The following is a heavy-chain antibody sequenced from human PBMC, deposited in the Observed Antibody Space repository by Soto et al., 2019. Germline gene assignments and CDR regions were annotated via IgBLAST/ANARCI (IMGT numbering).Heavy chain of an antibody. D-gene: IGHD2-2*01. CDR1: GFTFSNYW. CDR2: INGDGRTT. J-gene: IGHJ3*02. V-gene: IGHV3-74*01. Sequence: GGSLRLSCAASGFTFSNYWMHWVRQAPGKGLEWVSRINGDGRTTIYAHSVKGRFTIYRDNAKNTLYLQMNSLRAEDTAVYYCARAGLGYCTSTSCHPGFDIWGQGTMVTVSS. CDR3: ARAGLGYCTSTSCHPGFDI.